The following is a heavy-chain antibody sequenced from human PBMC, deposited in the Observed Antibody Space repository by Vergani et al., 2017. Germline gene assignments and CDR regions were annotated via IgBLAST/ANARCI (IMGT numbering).Heavy chain of an antibody. D-gene: IGHD3-9*01. CDR1: GFKFSDYY. J-gene: IGHJ6*02. CDR3: AKKPGFSTPRHYYAMEF. Sequence: LEESGGGSVQPGGSLRLSCAASGFKFSDYYMSWIRQAPGKGLEWVSHISPGASTVSYTDSVTGRFTVSRDNDNNSLTLDMTTLRVEDTAVYYCAKKPGFSTPRHYYAMEFWRQGTTVTVS. V-gene: IGHV3-11*04. CDR2: ISPGASTV.